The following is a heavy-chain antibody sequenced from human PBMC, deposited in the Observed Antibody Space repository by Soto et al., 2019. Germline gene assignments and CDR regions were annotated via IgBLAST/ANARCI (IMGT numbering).Heavy chain of an antibody. CDR1: GGTFSNYT. V-gene: IGHV1-69*01. CDR2: IIPVFGTT. J-gene: IGHJ6*02. CDR3: ARSSPYIVVRKPTGNQDYYGMDV. Sequence: QVQLVQSGAEVKKPGSSVKVFCKACGGTFSNYTISWVRQAPGQGREWMGGIIPVFGTTDYEQKFQGRVTITADGSTSTAYMKLSSLRSADTAVYYCARSSPYIVVRKPTGNQDYYGMDVWGQGTTVTVSS. D-gene: IGHD2-2*01.